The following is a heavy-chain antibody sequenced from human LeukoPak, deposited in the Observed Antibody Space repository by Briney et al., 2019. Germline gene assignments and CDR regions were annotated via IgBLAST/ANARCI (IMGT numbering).Heavy chain of an antibody. J-gene: IGHJ4*02. D-gene: IGHD1-26*01. CDR2: ISWNSGSI. CDR3: AKDMGGATALFDY. Sequence: GGSLRLSCAASVFTFDDYAMHWVWQAPGKGLEWVSGISWNSGSIGYADSVKGRFTISRDNAKNSLYLQMNSLRAEDTALYYCAKDMGGATALFDYWGQGTLVTVSS. V-gene: IGHV3-9*01. CDR1: VFTFDDYA.